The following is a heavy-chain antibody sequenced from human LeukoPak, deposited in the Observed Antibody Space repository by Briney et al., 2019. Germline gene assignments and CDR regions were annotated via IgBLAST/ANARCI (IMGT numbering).Heavy chain of an antibody. CDR2: INHSGST. V-gene: IGHV4-34*01. Sequence: PSETLSLTCAVYGGSFSGYYWSWLRQPPGKGLEWIGEINHSGSTNYNPSLKSRVTISVDTSKNQFSLKLNSVTAADTAVYYCARPSGGSGYYDNWFDPWGQGTLVTVSS. CDR3: ARPSGGSGYYDNWFDP. D-gene: IGHD3-3*01. J-gene: IGHJ5*02. CDR1: GGSFSGYY.